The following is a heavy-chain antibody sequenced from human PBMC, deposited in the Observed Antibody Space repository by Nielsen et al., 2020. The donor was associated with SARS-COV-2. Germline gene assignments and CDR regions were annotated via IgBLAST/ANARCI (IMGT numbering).Heavy chain of an antibody. Sequence: GGSLRLSCAASGFTFSSYAMSWVRQAPGKGLEWVSATSGSGGSTYYADSVKGRFTISRDNSKNTLYLQMNSLRAEDTAVYYCAKAGWIQLWLRPHYFDYWGQGTLVTVSS. CDR1: GFTFSSYA. J-gene: IGHJ4*02. V-gene: IGHV3-23*01. D-gene: IGHD5-18*01. CDR2: TSGSGGST. CDR3: AKAGWIQLWLRPHYFDY.